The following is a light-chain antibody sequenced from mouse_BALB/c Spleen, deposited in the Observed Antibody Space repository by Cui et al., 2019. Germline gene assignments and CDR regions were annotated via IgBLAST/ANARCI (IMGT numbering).Light chain of an antibody. V-gene: IGKV6-15*01. CDR2: SAS. J-gene: IGKJ2*01. CDR3: QQYNSYPYT. CDR1: QNVGTN. Sequence: DIVMTQSQKFMSTSVGDRVSVTCKASQNVGTNVAWYQQKLGQSPKTLIYSASYRYSGVPDRFTGSGSGTDFTITISNVQSEDLAEYFCQQYNSYPYTFGGGTKLEIK.